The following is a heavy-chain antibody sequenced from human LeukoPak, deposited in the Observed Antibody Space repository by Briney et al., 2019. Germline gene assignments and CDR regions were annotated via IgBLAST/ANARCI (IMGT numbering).Heavy chain of an antibody. CDR1: GFPFGAFW. CDR3: ARVLLAYCGGDCSAFDL. V-gene: IGHV3-7*02. Sequence: PGGSLRLSFAVSGFPFGAFWMSLVRQAPGKGLEWVANIKAEGSEKYYVDSVKGRFTISRDNAKNSLYLQMNSLRAEDTAVYYCARVLLAYCGGDCSAFDLWGRGTLVTVSS. J-gene: IGHJ2*01. CDR2: IKAEGSEK. D-gene: IGHD2-21*02.